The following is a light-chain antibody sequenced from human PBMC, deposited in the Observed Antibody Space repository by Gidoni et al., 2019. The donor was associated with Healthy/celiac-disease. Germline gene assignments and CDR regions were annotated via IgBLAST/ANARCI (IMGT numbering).Light chain of an antibody. CDR3: QQYDNLPLT. J-gene: IGKJ5*01. CDR1: QDTSNY. Sequence: DIQMTPSPSSLSVSVGDRVNITCQASQDTSNYLNWYQEKPGKAPKLLIYDVSNLETGVPSRFSGRVSGTDFTFTISSLQPEDIATYYCQQYDNLPLTFGQGTRLEIK. CDR2: DVS. V-gene: IGKV1-33*01.